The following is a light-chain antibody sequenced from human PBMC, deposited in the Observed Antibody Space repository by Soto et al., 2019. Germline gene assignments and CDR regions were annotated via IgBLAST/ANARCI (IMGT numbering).Light chain of an antibody. CDR3: NSYAGSDNYVL. J-gene: IGLJ3*02. CDR2: DVT. Sequence: QSVLTQPPSASGSPGQSVTISCTGTSSDVGGYNYVSWYQQHPGKAPKLIIYDVTKRPSGVPDRFSGSKSGNTASLTVSGLQAEDEADYFCNSYAGSDNYVLFGGGTKVTVL. V-gene: IGLV2-8*01. CDR1: SSDVGGYNY.